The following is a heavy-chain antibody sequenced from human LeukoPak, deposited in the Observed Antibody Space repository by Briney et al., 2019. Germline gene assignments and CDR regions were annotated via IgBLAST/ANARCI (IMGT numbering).Heavy chain of an antibody. Sequence: SQTLSLTCAISGDSVFSNSAAWNWIRRSPSRGLEWLGRTYYRSKWYNDYAVSVKSRITINPDTYKNQFSLQLNSVTPEDTAVYYCARSGASDHAFDIWGQGTMVTVSS. D-gene: IGHD1-26*01. J-gene: IGHJ3*02. CDR2: TYYRSKWYN. CDR1: GDSVFSNSAA. CDR3: ARSGASDHAFDI. V-gene: IGHV6-1*01.